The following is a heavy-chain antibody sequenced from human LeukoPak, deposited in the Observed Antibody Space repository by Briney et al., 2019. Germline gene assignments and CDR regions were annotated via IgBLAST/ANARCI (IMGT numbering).Heavy chain of an antibody. D-gene: IGHD6-13*01. J-gene: IGHJ4*02. CDR3: VKGRISEDGLDF. CDR1: GFTFSRSS. V-gene: IGHV3-23*01. Sequence: GWSLRLSCAASGFTFSRSSMTWVRQTPGKGLDWDSSISSSGNTYYADSVKGRFTISRDNSKNMLYLQINSLRAEDTAVYYCVKGRISEDGLDFWGQGTLVTVSS. CDR2: ISSSGNT.